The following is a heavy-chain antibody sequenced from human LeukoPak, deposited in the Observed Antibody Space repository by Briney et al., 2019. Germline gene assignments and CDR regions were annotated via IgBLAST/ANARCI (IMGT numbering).Heavy chain of an antibody. CDR3: AKSRSSSSTSCYNH. J-gene: IGHJ5*02. CDR2: ISGSGAST. D-gene: IGHD2-2*02. Sequence: GGSLRLSCAASGFPFSSYAMNWVRQAPGKGLEWVSAISGSGASTYYADSVKDRFTLSRDDSKNTLYLQMNSLRAEDTAVYYCAKSRSSSSTSCYNHWGQGTLVTVSS. CDR1: GFPFSSYA. V-gene: IGHV3-23*01.